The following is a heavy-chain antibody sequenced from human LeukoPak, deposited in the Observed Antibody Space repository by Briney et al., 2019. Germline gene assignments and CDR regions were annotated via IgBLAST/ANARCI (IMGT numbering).Heavy chain of an antibody. J-gene: IGHJ4*02. Sequence: ASVKVSCKASGYTFTDYYINLIRQAPGQGLEWMGWINPNRGGTSYAQNFQGRVTMTRDTPITTAYMELSRLRSDDTAVYYCARRQIDCSTTSCYVDYWGQGTLVTVSS. V-gene: IGHV1-2*02. D-gene: IGHD2-2*01. CDR1: GYTFTDYY. CDR3: ARRQIDCSTTSCYVDY. CDR2: INPNRGGT.